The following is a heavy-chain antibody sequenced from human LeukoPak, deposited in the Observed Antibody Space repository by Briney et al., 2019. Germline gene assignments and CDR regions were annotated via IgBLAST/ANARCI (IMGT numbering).Heavy chain of an antibody. D-gene: IGHD6-19*01. Sequence: PSETLSLTCTVSGGSISSSYWSRIRQPPGKGLEWIGYIYYSGSTNYNPSLKSRVTISVDTSKNQFSLKLSSVTAADTAVYYCARSYSSGWYYFDYWGQGTLVTVSS. J-gene: IGHJ4*02. CDR2: IYYSGST. V-gene: IGHV4-59*01. CDR1: GGSISSSY. CDR3: ARSYSSGWYYFDY.